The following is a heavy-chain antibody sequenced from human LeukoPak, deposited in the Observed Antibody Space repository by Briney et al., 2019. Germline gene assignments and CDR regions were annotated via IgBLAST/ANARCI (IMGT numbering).Heavy chain of an antibody. Sequence: SETLSLTCTVSGGSISSYYWSWIRQPAGKGLEWIGRIYTRGSTNYNPSLKSRVTMSVDTSKNQFSLKLSSVAAADTAVYYCARAVGYYDSSGYYWEGGWDVWGQGTTVTVSS. CDR2: IYTRGST. CDR3: ARAVGYYDSSGYYWEGGWDV. J-gene: IGHJ6*02. CDR1: GGSISSYY. D-gene: IGHD3-22*01. V-gene: IGHV4-4*07.